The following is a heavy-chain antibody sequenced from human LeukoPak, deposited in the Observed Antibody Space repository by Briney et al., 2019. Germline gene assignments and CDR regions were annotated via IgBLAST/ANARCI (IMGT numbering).Heavy chain of an antibody. J-gene: IGHJ4*02. V-gene: IGHV3-66*01. CDR3: ARGPSGYHNT. CDR2: IYSGGST. Sequence: GGSLLLYCSASDFSFVSNYMSRARQATGKGLEGVALIYSGGSTYYADTVEGRVNIYRDNYKNTLYLQMNSLRAEDTAVYYCARGPSGYHNTGGQGTLVTVSS. D-gene: IGHD5-12*01. CDR1: DFSFVSNY.